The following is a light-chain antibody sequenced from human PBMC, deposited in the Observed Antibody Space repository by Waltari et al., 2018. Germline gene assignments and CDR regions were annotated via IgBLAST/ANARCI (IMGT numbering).Light chain of an antibody. J-gene: IGLJ2*01. CDR2: EDN. Sequence: SYELTQPPSVSVSPGQTARITCSGDALPKKYAYWYQQKSGQAPVLVIYEDNERPSGIPEGISGSSSGKMATLTVSGAQVEDEADYYCYSTDSSGNHRVFGGGTRLTVL. CDR1: ALPKKY. V-gene: IGLV3-10*01. CDR3: YSTDSSGNHRV.